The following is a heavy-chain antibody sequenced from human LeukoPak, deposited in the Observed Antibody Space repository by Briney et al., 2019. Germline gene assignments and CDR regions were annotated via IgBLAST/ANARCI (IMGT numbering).Heavy chain of an antibody. Sequence: GGSLRLSCAASGSTFSSNYMSWVRQAPGKGLEWVSVIYSGGSTYYADSVTGRFTISRDNSKNTLYLQMNSLRAEDTAVYYCARESYCSSTSCFYYFDYWGQGTLVTVSS. CDR1: GSTFSSNY. J-gene: IGHJ4*02. V-gene: IGHV3-53*01. CDR2: IYSGGST. D-gene: IGHD2-2*01. CDR3: ARESYCSSTSCFYYFDY.